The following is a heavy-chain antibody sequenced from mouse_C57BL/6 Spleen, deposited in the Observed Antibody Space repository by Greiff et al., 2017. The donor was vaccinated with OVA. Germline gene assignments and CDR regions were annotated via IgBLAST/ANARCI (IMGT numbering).Heavy chain of an antibody. CDR2: IHPNSGST. D-gene: IGHD2-4*01. V-gene: IGHV1-64*01. CDR1: GYTFTSYW. CDR3: ANIYCDYRWFAY. Sequence: QVQLQQPGAELVKPGASVKLSCKASGYTFTSYWMHWVKQRPGQGLEWIGMIHPNSGSTNYNEKFKSKATLTVYKSSSTAYMQLSRLTSEDSAVYYCANIYCDYRWFAYWGQGTLVTVSA. J-gene: IGHJ3*01.